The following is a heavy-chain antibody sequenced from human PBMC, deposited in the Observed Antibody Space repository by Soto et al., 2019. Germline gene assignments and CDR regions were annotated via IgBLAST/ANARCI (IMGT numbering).Heavy chain of an antibody. CDR3: ARQLSQSILDYYYMDV. Sequence: LKISCKGSGYSFTSYWIGWVRQMPGKGLEWMGIIYPGDSDTRYSPSFQGQVTISADKSISTAYLQWSSLKASDTAMYYCARQLSQSILDYYYMDVWGKGTTVTVSS. V-gene: IGHV5-51*01. CDR1: GYSFTSYW. CDR2: IYPGDSDT. D-gene: IGHD3-9*01. J-gene: IGHJ6*03.